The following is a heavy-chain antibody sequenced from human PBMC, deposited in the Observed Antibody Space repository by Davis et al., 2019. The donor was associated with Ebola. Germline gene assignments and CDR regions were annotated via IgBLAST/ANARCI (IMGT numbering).Heavy chain of an antibody. D-gene: IGHD6-6*01. CDR1: GYTFTGYY. Sequence: ASVKVSCKASGYTFTGYYMHWVRQAPGQGLEWMGWINPNSGGTNYAQKFQGRVTMTRDTSISTAYMELSRLRSDDTAVYYCARASPIAARRDWFDPWGQGTLVTVSS. V-gene: IGHV1-2*02. CDR2: INPNSGGT. CDR3: ARASPIAARRDWFDP. J-gene: IGHJ5*02.